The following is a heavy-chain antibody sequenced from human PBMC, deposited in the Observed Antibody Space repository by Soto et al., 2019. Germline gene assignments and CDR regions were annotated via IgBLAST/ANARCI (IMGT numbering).Heavy chain of an antibody. V-gene: IGHV4-4*07. Sequence: PSETLSLTCTVSGGSIRGYYWSWIRLPAGRGLEWIGRMHTSGGTTYNPPLRSRVSISVDMSKNQISLKLTSVTAADTALYYCVRASMPQARFDDWGQGTLVTVSS. CDR1: GGSIRGYY. CDR3: VRASMPQARFDD. CDR2: MHTSGGT. D-gene: IGHD2-2*01. J-gene: IGHJ4*02.